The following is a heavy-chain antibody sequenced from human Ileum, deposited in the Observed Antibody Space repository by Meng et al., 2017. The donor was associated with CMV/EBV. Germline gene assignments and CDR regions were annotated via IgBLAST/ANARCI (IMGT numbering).Heavy chain of an antibody. V-gene: IGHV4-61*02. J-gene: IGHJ4*02. Sequence: QVQLQEWGQVLDKPSQTLSLPWSVSGGSINSGNSYWSWIRQPAGQDLEWIGRIYTSGSTEYNPSLKSRVTISVDTSNNQFSLKLSSVTAADTAVYYCASELGNWGQGTLVTVSS. CDR3: ASELGN. CDR1: GGSINSGNSY. CDR2: IYTSGST.